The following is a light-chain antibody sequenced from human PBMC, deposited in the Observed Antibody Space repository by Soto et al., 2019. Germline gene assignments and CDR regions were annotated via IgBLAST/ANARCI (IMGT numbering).Light chain of an antibody. J-gene: IGLJ7*01. V-gene: IGLV2-23*02. CDR3: CSYAGSSSLAV. CDR1: SSDVGSYNL. Sequence: QSALTQPASVSGSPGQSFTIPCTGTSSDVGSYNLVSWYQHHPGKAPKLLIYEVSKRPSGVSNRFSGSKSGNTASLTISGLQAEDEADYYCCSYAGSSSLAVFGGGTQLTVL. CDR2: EVS.